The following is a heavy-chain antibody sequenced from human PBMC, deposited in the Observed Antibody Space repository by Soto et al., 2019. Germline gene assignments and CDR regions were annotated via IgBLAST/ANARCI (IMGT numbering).Heavy chain of an antibody. J-gene: IGHJ4*02. CDR3: AKDRVVVAATLMDFDY. CDR2: ISGSGGST. CDR1: GFTFSSYA. Sequence: GGSLRLSCAASGFTFSSYAMSWVRQAPGKGLEWVSAISGSGGSTYYADSVKGRFTISRDNSKNTLYLQMNSLRAEDTAVYYCAKDRVVVAATLMDFDYWGQGTLVTVSS. V-gene: IGHV3-23*01. D-gene: IGHD2-15*01.